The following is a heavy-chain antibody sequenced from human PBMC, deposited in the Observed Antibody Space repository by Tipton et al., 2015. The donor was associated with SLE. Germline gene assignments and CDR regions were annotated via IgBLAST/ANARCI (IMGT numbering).Heavy chain of an antibody. CDR2: IYYRGST. V-gene: IGHV4-39*07. CDR1: GGSISSSSYY. D-gene: IGHD6-19*01. Sequence: LRLSCTVSGGSISSSSYYWGWIRQPPGKGLEWIGRIYYRGSTYYNPSLKSRVTISVDTSKNQFSLKLSSVTAADTAVYYCARHEVAVAGKGDWYFDLWGRGTLVTVSS. CDR3: ARHEVAVAGKGDWYFDL. J-gene: IGHJ2*01.